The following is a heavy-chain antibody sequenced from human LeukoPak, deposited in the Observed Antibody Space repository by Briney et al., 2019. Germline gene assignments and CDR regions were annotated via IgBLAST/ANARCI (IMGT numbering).Heavy chain of an antibody. Sequence: PGGSLRLSCAASGFTFTSYWMSWVRQAPGKGLEWVANMNQAGSEKYYVDSVKGRFTISRDNAKNSLSLQMNSLRAEDTAVYYCARDGQPFDSWGQGTLVTASS. V-gene: IGHV3-7*04. CDR2: MNQAGSEK. D-gene: IGHD6-13*01. CDR1: GFTFTSYW. CDR3: ARDGQPFDS. J-gene: IGHJ4*02.